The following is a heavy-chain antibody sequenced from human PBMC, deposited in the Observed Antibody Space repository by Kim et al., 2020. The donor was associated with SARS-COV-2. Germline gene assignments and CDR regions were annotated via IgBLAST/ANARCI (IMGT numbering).Heavy chain of an antibody. D-gene: IGHD2-21*02. CDR3: ARGGGSYCGGDCYFHAGAFDI. Sequence: SETLSLTCTVSGGSISSSSYYWGWIRQPPGKGLEWIGSIYYSGSTYYNPSLKSRVTISVDTSKNQFSLKLSSVTAADTAVYYCARGGGSYCGGDCYFHAGAFDIWGQGTMVTVSS. CDR1: GGSISSSSYY. V-gene: IGHV4-39*07. CDR2: IYYSGST. J-gene: IGHJ3*02.